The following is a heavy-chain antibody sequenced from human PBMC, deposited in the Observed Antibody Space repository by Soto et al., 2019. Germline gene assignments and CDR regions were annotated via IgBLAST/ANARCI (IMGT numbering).Heavy chain of an antibody. V-gene: IGHV1-46*01. CDR3: AREVSRGGYSVAWFDP. D-gene: IGHD1-26*01. J-gene: IGHJ5*02. CDR2: INPSGGST. CDR1: GYTFTSYY. Sequence: GASVKVSCKASGYTFTSYYMHWVRQAPGQGLEWMGIINPSGGSTSYAQKFQGRVTMTRDTSTSTVYMELSSLRSEDTAVYYCAREVSRGGYSVAWFDPWGQGTLVTVSS.